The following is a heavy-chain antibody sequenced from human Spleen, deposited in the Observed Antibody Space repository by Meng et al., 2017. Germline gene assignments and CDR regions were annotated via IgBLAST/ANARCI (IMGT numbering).Heavy chain of an antibody. D-gene: IGHD2-21*01. CDR3: ARSPIGECDLSALPLDY. Sequence: GGSLRLSCAASGFSVSHNYMSWVRQAPGKGLEWVSVIYSDGNTYYADSVKGRFTISRDNSKNTVFLHINSLRPEDTAVYYCARSPIGECDLSALPLDYWGQGTLVTVSS. J-gene: IGHJ4*02. CDR2: IYSDGNT. V-gene: IGHV3-66*02. CDR1: GFSVSHNY.